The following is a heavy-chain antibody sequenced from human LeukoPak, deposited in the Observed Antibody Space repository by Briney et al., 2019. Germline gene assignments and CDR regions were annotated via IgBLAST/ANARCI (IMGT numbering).Heavy chain of an antibody. J-gene: IGHJ4*02. CDR2: LSDSGGNT. CDR3: ARDHYGGKVFDY. Sequence: GGSLRLSCAASGFSFSSYAMSWVRQAPGEGLEWVSGLSDSGGNTIYADSVKGRFTISRDNSKNTLYLQMNSLRAEDTAVYYCARDHYGGKVFDYWGQGTLLTVSS. CDR1: GFSFSSYA. V-gene: IGHV3-23*01. D-gene: IGHD4-23*01.